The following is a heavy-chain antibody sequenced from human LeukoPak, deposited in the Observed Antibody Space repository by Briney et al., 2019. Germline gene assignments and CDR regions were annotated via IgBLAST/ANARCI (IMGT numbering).Heavy chain of an antibody. D-gene: IGHD3-9*01. CDR2: IYTSGST. J-gene: IGHJ4*02. Sequence: SETLSLTCTVSGGSISGDYWSWIRQPAGTGLEWIGRIYTSGSTIYNPSLKSRVTMSVDTSKNQFSLRLNSVTAADTAVYYCARAPVHYDILTGYYKKKIGPFDYWGQGTLVTVSS. CDR1: GGSISGDY. V-gene: IGHV4-4*07. CDR3: ARAPVHYDILTGYYKKKIGPFDY.